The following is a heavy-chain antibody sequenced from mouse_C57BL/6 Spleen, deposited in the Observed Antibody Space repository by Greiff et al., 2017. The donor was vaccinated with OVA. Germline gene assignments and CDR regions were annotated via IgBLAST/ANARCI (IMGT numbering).Heavy chain of an antibody. CDR3: ARSREGNFEDYDKAY. Sequence: QVQLQQPGAELVKPGASVKLSCKASGYTFTSYWMHWVKQRPGQGLEWIGMIHPNSGSTNYNEKFKSKATLTVDKSSSTAYMQLSSLTSEDSAVYYCARSREGNFEDYDKAYWGQGTLVTVSA. CDR1: GYTFTSYW. D-gene: IGHD2-4*01. CDR2: IHPNSGST. J-gene: IGHJ3*01. V-gene: IGHV1-64*01.